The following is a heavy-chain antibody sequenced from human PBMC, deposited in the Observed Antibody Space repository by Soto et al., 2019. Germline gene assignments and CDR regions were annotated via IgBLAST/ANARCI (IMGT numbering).Heavy chain of an antibody. Sequence: GASGKVFWEARWGTLAKNGISWVRQAPGQGLEWMGGIIPIFGTANYAQKFQGRVTITADESTSTAYMELSSLRSEDTAVYYCATLGANYPRGQGTLVTVSS. J-gene: IGHJ5*02. D-gene: IGHD1-26*01. V-gene: IGHV1-69*13. CDR2: IIPIFGTA. CDR1: WGTLAKNG. CDR3: ATLGANYP.